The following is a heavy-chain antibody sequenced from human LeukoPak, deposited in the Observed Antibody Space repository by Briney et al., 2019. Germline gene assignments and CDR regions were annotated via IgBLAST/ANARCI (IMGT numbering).Heavy chain of an antibody. CDR3: AKDLSVAARPLAADY. CDR2: ISGSGGST. CDR1: GFTFTSYA. Sequence: GGSLRLSCAASGFTFTSYAINWFRQAPGQGLEWFPSISGSGGSTYYADSVKGRFAISRDNSKNTLYLQMNSLRAEDTAVYYCAKDLSVAARPLAADYWGQGTLVTVSS. V-gene: IGHV3-23*01. J-gene: IGHJ4*02. D-gene: IGHD6-6*01.